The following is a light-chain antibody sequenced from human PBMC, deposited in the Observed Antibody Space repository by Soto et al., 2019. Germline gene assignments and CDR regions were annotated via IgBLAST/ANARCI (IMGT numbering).Light chain of an antibody. V-gene: IGLV2-8*01. CDR3: SSFAGSNNVV. CDR1: SIDVGGFNY. CDR2: EVT. Sequence: QSALTQPPSASGSPGQSVTISCTGTSIDVGGFNYVSWYQHHPGKAPKLMIYEVTKRPSGVPDRFSGSKSGNTASLTVSGLQAEDEADYYCSSFAGSNNVVFGGGTKLTVL. J-gene: IGLJ2*01.